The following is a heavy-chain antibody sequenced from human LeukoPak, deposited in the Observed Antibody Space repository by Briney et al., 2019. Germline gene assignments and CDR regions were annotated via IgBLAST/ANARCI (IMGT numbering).Heavy chain of an antibody. J-gene: IGHJ4*02. CDR2: INPNSGAT. V-gene: IGHV1-2*02. D-gene: IGHD5-12*01. CDR3: SRGSALNRAYSGYDPPFHY. CDR1: GYTFSDYY. Sequence: ASVKVSCKASGYTFSDYYMHWVRQAPGQGFEWMGWINPNSGATGYAQKFQGRVTMTRDTSISTADMELNSLRSDDTAMYYCSRGSALNRAYSGYDPPFHYWGQGTLVAVSS.